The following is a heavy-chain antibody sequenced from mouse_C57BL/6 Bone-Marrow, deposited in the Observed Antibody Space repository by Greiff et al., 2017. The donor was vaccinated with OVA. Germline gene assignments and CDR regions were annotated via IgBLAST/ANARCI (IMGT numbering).Heavy chain of an antibody. Sequence: EVKLMESGGGLVQPGGSLSLSCAASGFTFTDYYMSWVRQPPGKALEWLGFIRNTANGYTTEYSVSVKGRFTISRDNSKSILYLQMNALRADDSATYYGARKIYYDPYYAMDYWGQGTSVTVSS. CDR1: GFTFTDYY. J-gene: IGHJ4*01. CDR3: ARKIYYDPYYAMDY. D-gene: IGHD2-4*01. CDR2: IRNTANGYTT. V-gene: IGHV7-3*01.